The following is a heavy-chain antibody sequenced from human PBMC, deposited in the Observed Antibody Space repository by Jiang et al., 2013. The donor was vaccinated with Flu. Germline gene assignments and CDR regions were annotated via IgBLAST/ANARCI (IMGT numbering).Heavy chain of an antibody. CDR2: ISGSGGST. CDR3: AKDARNSRLDIVVPPGYYYYYYGMDV. CDR1: GFTFSSYA. D-gene: IGHD2-2*03. V-gene: IGHV3-23*01. J-gene: IGHJ6*02. Sequence: VQLLESGGGLVQPGGSLRLSCAASGFTFSSYAMSWVRQAPGKGLEWVSAISGSGGSTYYADSVKGRFTISRDNSKNTLYLQMNSLRAEDTAVYYCAKDARNSRLDIVVPPGYYYYYYGMDVWGQGTTVTVSS.